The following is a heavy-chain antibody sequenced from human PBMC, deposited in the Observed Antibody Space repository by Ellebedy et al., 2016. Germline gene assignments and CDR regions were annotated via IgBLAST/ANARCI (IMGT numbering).Heavy chain of an antibody. V-gene: IGHV3-23*01. CDR3: ARAGLDTNYAPDI. CDR1: GFTFSSYA. D-gene: IGHD3/OR15-3a*01. CDR2: ISGSGDST. J-gene: IGHJ3*02. Sequence: GGSLRLSCAVSGFTFSSYAMGWVRQAPGTGLEWVSRISGSGDSTYYADSVRGRFTISRDNSKSTLYLQMNSLTAEDTALYYCARAGLDTNYAPDIWGQGTMVTVSS.